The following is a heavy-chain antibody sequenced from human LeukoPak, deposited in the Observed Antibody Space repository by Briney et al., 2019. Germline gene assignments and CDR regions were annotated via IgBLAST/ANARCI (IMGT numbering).Heavy chain of an antibody. J-gene: IGHJ4*02. CDR2: MYHSGST. CDR1: GYSISSGYY. CDR3: ARQFYPLYFDY. Sequence: SETLSLTCAVSGYSISSGYYWVWIRQPPGKGLEWIGSMYHSGSTYYNPSLKSRVTISVDTSKNQFSLKLSSVTAADTAVYYCARQFYPLYFDYWGQGTLVSVSS. V-gene: IGHV4-38-2*01. D-gene: IGHD3-16*02.